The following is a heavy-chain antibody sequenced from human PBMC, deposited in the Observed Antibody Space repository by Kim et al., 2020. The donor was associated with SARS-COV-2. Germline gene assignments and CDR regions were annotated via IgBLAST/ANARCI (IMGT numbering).Heavy chain of an antibody. Sequence: GGSLRLSCAASGFTFSSDGMDWVRQAPGKGLEWVSSISSSSSYIYYADSVKGRFTISRDNAKNSLYLQMNSLRVEDTAVYYCAREPSGSYYFTDSWGQGTLVTVSS. CDR3: AREPSGSYYFTDS. J-gene: IGHJ4*02. V-gene: IGHV3-21*01. CDR1: GFTFSSDG. CDR2: ISSSSSYI. D-gene: IGHD1-26*01.